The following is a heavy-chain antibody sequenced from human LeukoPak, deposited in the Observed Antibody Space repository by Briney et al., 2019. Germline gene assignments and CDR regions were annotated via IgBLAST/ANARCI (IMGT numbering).Heavy chain of an antibody. D-gene: IGHD5-18*01. Sequence: SETLSLTCTVSGVSITSGTYYWTWIQQPAGKGLEWIGRIYSTGRVNYNPSLKSRVTMLLDTSKNHISLKLTSVTAADTAVYYCARGDTAMVYFDYWGQGTLVTVSS. V-gene: IGHV4-61*02. CDR1: GVSITSGTYY. CDR2: IYSTGRV. CDR3: ARGDTAMVYFDY. J-gene: IGHJ4*02.